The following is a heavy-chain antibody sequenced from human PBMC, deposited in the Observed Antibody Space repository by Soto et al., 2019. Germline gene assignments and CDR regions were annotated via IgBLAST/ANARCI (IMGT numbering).Heavy chain of an antibody. CDR1: GFNFSNYA. J-gene: IGHJ4*02. CDR2: ISGNSGTT. D-gene: IGHD3-3*01. CDR3: AKCRAITVFGVGTPFDA. V-gene: IGHV3-23*01. Sequence: ESGGDFKQPGGSLRLSCEGSGFNFSNYALNWVRQAPGKRLEWVSVISGNSGTTYYAASVKGRFTISRDNSKKTLYLQMNSRRADDSAVYYCAKCRAITVFGVGTPFDAWGQGTLVTVSS.